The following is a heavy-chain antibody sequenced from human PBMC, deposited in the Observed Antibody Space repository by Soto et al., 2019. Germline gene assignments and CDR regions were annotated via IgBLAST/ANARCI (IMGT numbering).Heavy chain of an antibody. J-gene: IGHJ3*02. CDR2: IWADGSQK. Sequence: GGSVRLSCRASGFTFSSYGMHWVRQAPGKGLEWMAVIWADGSQKKYPESVEGRFTISRDNSKNMLYLEMNRLRAEQMAVYYCATDYGNRPLEMWGQRTMVT. CDR3: ATDYGNRPLEM. D-gene: IGHD4-17*01. V-gene: IGHV3-33*01. CDR1: GFTFSSYG.